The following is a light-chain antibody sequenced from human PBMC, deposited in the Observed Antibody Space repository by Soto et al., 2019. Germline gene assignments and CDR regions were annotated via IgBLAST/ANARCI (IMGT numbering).Light chain of an antibody. CDR1: QSISDG. J-gene: IGKJ1*01. V-gene: IGKV1-5*03. CDR2: NAS. Sequence: DIQMTQSPSTLSASGGDRVTITCRASQSISDGLAWYQQKPGKAPKFLICNASTLESSVPSGFSGSGSATEFTLIISSVQHDVFATYYCQYYDSYSWTFGQGTKVEIK. CDR3: QYYDSYSWT.